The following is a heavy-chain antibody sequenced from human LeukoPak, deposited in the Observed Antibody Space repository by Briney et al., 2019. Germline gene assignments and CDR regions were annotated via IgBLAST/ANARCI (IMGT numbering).Heavy chain of an antibody. CDR3: ARYEPMTGLFDD. D-gene: IGHD3-9*01. CDR1: GGSISEGTYY. J-gene: IGHJ4*02. Sequence: SQTLSLTCTVSGGSISEGTYYWNWIRQPAGKGLEWIGRVYRTGSTNYNPSLKSRVTISIDTSKNQFSLKLISVTAADTAVYFCARYEPMTGLFDDWGQGTLVTVSS. V-gene: IGHV4-61*02. CDR2: VYRTGST.